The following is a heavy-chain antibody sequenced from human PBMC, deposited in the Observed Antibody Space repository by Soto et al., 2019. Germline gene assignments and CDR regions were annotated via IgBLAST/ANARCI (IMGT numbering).Heavy chain of an antibody. CDR3: ARDIGFDYVN. CDR1: GFNVMSYW. D-gene: IGHD3-16*01. J-gene: IGHJ4*02. CDR2: XKXDXXXI. Sequence: PGGAPSLSCAVSGFNVMSYWMSWVRQAPGKGLAXIXXXKXDXXXIXXXXSVRGRFSICRDSAGNALHLTMNYLSAEDTGVYFCARDIGFDYVNWGQGTLVTVSS. V-gene: IGHV3-7*01.